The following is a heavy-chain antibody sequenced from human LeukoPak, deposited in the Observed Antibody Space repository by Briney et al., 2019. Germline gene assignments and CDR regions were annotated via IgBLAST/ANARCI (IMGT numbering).Heavy chain of an antibody. CDR2: ISSSGSTI. CDR3: AGHYYRHAFDI. V-gene: IGHV3-11*01. CDR1: GFTFSDYY. D-gene: IGHD3-10*01. J-gene: IGHJ3*02. Sequence: GGSLRLSCAASGFTFSDYYMSWIRQAPRKGLEWVSYISSSGSTIYYADSVKGRFTISRDNAKNSLYLQMNSLRAEDTAVYYCAGHYYRHAFDIWGQGTMVTVSS.